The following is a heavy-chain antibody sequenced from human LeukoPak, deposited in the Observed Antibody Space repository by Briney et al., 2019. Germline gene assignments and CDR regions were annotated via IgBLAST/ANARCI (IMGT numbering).Heavy chain of an antibody. V-gene: IGHV1-18*01. CDR2: ISAYNGNT. Sequence: ASVKVSCKASGYTFTSYGISWVRQAPGQGLEWMGWISAYNGNTNYAQKLQGRVTMTTDTSTSTAYMELRSLRSDGTAVYYCASCYYDFWSGYCNIDYWGQGTLVTVSS. CDR1: GYTFTSYG. D-gene: IGHD3-3*01. CDR3: ASCYYDFWSGYCNIDY. J-gene: IGHJ4*02.